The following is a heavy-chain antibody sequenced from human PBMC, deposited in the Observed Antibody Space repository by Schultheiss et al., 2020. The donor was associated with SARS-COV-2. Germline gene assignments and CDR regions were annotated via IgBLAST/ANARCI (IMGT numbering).Heavy chain of an antibody. CDR3: ATDLINLAYCGGDCNYGMDV. D-gene: IGHD2-21*02. J-gene: IGHJ6*02. V-gene: IGHV3-21*01. Sequence: GGSLRLSCAASGFTFSSYSMNWVRQAPGKGLEWVSSISSSSSYIYYADSVKGRFTISRDNAKNSLYLQMNSLRAEDTAVYYCATDLINLAYCGGDCNYGMDVWGQGTTVTVSS. CDR2: ISSSSSYI. CDR1: GFTFSSYS.